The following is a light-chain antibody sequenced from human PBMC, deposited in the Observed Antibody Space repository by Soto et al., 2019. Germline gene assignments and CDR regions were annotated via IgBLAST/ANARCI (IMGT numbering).Light chain of an antibody. V-gene: IGLV1-40*01. CDR3: QSYDSSLSGTVV. Sequence: QSVLTQPPSVSGAPGQRVTISCTGSSSNIGAGYDVHWYQQLPGTAPKLLIYGNSNRPSGVPDRFSGSKSGTSASLAITGLQAEDVYEYYCQSYDSSLSGTVVFGGGTKLTVL. CDR1: SSNIGAGYD. J-gene: IGLJ2*01. CDR2: GNS.